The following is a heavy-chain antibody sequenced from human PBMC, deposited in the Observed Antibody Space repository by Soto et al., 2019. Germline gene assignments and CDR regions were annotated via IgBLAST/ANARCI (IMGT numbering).Heavy chain of an antibody. CDR3: ARDMAMVRGVDAFDI. J-gene: IGHJ3*02. CDR2: IYSGGST. CDR1: GFTVSSNY. V-gene: IGHV3-66*01. Sequence: EVQLVESGGGLVQPGGSLRLSCAASGFTVSSNYMSWVRQAPGKGLEWVSVIYSGGSTYYADSVKGRFTISRDNSKNTLYLKMNGLRAEDTAVYYCARDMAMVRGVDAFDIWGQGTMVTVSS. D-gene: IGHD3-10*01.